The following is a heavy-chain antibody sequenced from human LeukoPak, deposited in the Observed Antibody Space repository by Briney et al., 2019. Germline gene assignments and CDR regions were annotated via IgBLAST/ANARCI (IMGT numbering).Heavy chain of an antibody. J-gene: IGHJ5*02. CDR3: ARGGHVAYYYGSGKNWFDP. D-gene: IGHD3-10*01. CDR1: GGSISSGGYS. V-gene: IGHV4-30-2*01. Sequence: SETLSLTCAVSGGSISSGGYSWSWIRQPPGKGLEWIGYIYHSGSTYYNPSLKSRVTISVDRSKNQFSLKLSSVTAADTAVYYCARGGHVAYYYGSGKNWFDPWGQGTLVTVSS. CDR2: IYHSGST.